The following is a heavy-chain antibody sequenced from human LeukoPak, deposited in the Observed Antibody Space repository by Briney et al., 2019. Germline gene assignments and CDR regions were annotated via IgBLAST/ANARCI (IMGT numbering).Heavy chain of an antibody. Sequence: GRSLRLSCAASGFTFDDFAMHWVRQTPGKGLEWVSGISWNSGSIGYADSVKGRFTISRDNVKNSLYLQMNSLRAEDMAFYYCAKAIAVDGTIDGAFDSWGQGTMVTVSS. CDR1: GFTFDDFA. J-gene: IGHJ3*01. CDR3: AKAIAVDGTIDGAFDS. CDR2: ISWNSGSI. V-gene: IGHV3-9*03. D-gene: IGHD6-19*01.